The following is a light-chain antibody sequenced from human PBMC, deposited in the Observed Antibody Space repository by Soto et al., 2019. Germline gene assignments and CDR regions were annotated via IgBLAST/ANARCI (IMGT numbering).Light chain of an antibody. Sequence: VFTQSPGTLSLSPGERATLSCRASQSLTNSFMAWYQQKPGQPPRLIIYDTSSRASGIPDRSSGSGSGTDLTLTISRLEPEDFSVYYCQQYGSSLTITFGQGTRLEIK. J-gene: IGKJ5*01. CDR3: QQYGSSLTIT. CDR2: DTS. CDR1: QSLTNSF. V-gene: IGKV3-20*01.